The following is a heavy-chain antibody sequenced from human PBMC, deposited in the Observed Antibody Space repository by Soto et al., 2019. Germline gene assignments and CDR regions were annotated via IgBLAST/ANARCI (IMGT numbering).Heavy chain of an antibody. J-gene: IGHJ4*02. CDR1: GFTFNNAW. Sequence: EVQLVESGGDLVKPGGSLRLSCAASGFTFNNAWMNWVRQAPGKGLEWVGSLKSKTDGGTIDYAAPVKGRFTISGDDSKNALFLQMNNLKIEDTAVYYCTTTEELRVFPYYFDYWGQGTLVTVSS. D-gene: IGHD3-10*01. CDR2: LKSKTDGGTI. V-gene: IGHV3-15*07. CDR3: TTTEELRVFPYYFDY.